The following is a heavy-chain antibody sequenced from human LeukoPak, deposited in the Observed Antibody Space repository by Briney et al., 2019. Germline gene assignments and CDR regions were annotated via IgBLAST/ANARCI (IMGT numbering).Heavy chain of an antibody. CDR1: GGSISSYY. Sequence: SETLSLTCTVSGGSISSYYWSWIRQPAGKGLEWIGRIYTSGSTNYNPSLKSRVTMSVDTSKNQFSLKLSSVTAADTAVYYCARGRMGFREDYFDYWGQGTLVTVSS. V-gene: IGHV4-4*07. J-gene: IGHJ4*02. D-gene: IGHD3-10*01. CDR2: IYTSGST. CDR3: ARGRMGFREDYFDY.